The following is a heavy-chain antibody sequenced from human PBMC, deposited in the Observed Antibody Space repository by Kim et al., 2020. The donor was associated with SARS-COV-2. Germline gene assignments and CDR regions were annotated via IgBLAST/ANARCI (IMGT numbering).Heavy chain of an antibody. V-gene: IGHV3-21*01. D-gene: IGHD1-26*01. CDR2: ISGSSSYI. CDR3: ARVVGSRVVDY. J-gene: IGHJ4*02. CDR1: GFTFSLYS. Sequence: GGSLRLSCAASGFTFSLYSMNWVRQAPGKGPEWVSSISGSSSYIYYADSLKGRFTISRDNAKNSLYLQMNSLRAEDTAVYYCARVVGSRVVDYWGQGTPVTVSS.